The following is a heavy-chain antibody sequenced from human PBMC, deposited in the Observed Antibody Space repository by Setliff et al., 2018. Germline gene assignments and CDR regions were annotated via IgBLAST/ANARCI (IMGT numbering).Heavy chain of an antibody. Sequence: PSETLSLTCTVSGGSITDRNWWNWVRQPPGKGLEWIGEMYHSGNTYYNPSLKSRVTISIDKSRNQFSLKLSSVTAADTAVYYCASTPDGDLYYNFWSGYYLTLDYWGQGTLVTVSS. J-gene: IGHJ4*02. CDR1: GGSITDRNW. V-gene: IGHV4-4*02. D-gene: IGHD3-3*01. CDR2: MYHSGNT. CDR3: ASTPDGDLYYNFWSGYYLTLDY.